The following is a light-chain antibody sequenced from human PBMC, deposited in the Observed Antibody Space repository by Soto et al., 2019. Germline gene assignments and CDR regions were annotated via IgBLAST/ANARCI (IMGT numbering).Light chain of an antibody. V-gene: IGKV1-39*01. CDR1: QSISSY. CDR2: AAS. Sequence: DIQMTQSPSSLSASVGDRVTITCRASQSISSYLNWYQQKPGKAPKLLIYAASSLQSGVPLRFSGSGSGTEFTLTISSLQPDDFASYYCQQSYSVPPITFGQGTRLEIK. J-gene: IGKJ5*01. CDR3: QQSYSVPPIT.